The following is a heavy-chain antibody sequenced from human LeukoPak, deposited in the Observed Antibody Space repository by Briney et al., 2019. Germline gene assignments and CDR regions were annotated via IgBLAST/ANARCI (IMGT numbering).Heavy chain of an antibody. Sequence: PSETLSLTCTVSGGSISSYYWNWIRQPPGKGLEWIGYIYYSGSTNYNPSLKSRVTISVDTSKNQFSLKLSSVTAADTAVYYCARDRDGSGYGFDPWGQGTLVTVSS. CDR3: ARDRDGSGYGFDP. V-gene: IGHV4-59*01. D-gene: IGHD5-12*01. CDR1: GGSISSYY. J-gene: IGHJ5*02. CDR2: IYYSGST.